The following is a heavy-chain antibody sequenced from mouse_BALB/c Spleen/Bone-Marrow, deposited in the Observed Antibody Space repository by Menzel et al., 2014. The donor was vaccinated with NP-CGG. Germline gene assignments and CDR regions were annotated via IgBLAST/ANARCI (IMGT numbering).Heavy chain of an antibody. Sequence: LVESGAELMKPGASVKISCKATGYTFSSYWIEWVKQRPGHGLEWIGEILPGSGSIKYNEKFKGKATFTADTSSNTAYMQLSSLTSEDSAVYYCASPIYYGNYGFAHWGQGTLVTVSA. CDR2: ILPGSGSI. V-gene: IGHV1-9*01. CDR3: ASPIYYGNYGFAH. CDR1: GYTFSSYW. D-gene: IGHD2-1*01. J-gene: IGHJ3*01.